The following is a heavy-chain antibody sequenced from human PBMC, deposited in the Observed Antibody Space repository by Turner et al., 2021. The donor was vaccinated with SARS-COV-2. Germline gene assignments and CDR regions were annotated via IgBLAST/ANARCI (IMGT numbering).Heavy chain of an antibody. CDR1: GGSISRVSYY. J-gene: IGHJ6*02. D-gene: IGHD3-10*01. V-gene: IGHV4-39*01. CDR3: ARRLLSPLGGMDV. Sequence: QLQLQQSGPGLVKPSETLSLTCTVSGGSISRVSYYWGWIRQPPGKGLEWIGNVYYSGTTYYNPSLKSRVTISVDTSKNQFSLKLTSVTAADTAVYYCARRLLSPLGGMDVWGQGTTVTVYS. CDR2: VYYSGTT.